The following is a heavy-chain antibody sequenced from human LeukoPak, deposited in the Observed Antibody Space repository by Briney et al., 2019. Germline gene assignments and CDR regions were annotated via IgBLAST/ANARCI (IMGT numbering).Heavy chain of an antibody. V-gene: IGHV4-31*03. Sequence: SQTLSLTCTVSGGSISSGGYYWSWIRQHPGKGLEWIGYIYYSGSTYYNPSLKSRVTISVDTSKNQFSLKLSSVTAADTAVYYCARGIGDYVNNWFDPWGQGTLVTVSS. CDR1: GGSISSGGYY. D-gene: IGHD3-16*01. CDR2: IYYSGST. CDR3: ARGIGDYVNNWFDP. J-gene: IGHJ5*02.